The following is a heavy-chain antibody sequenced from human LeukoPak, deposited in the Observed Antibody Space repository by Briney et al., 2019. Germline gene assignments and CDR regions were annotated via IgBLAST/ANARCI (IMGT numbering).Heavy chain of an antibody. CDR1: GDSISSRTCN. CDR2: ISQSGNS. D-gene: IGHD3-9*01. V-gene: IGHV4-30-2*01. J-gene: IGHJ4*02. Sequence: MPSQTLSLTCKVSGDSISSRTCNWSWIRQPPGKGLEWIGYISQSGNSYFTPSLKSRATISVDRSKNHFSLTLISVTAADTAVYYCARLLRYSDWSSGFDNWGQGTLVTVSS. CDR3: ARLLRYSDWSSGFDN.